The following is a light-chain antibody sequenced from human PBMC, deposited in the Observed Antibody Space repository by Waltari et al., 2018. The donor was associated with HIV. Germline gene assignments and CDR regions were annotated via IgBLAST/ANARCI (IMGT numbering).Light chain of an antibody. CDR2: END. CDR1: HSSLGNTY. Sequence: LTQPPSVSAAPGQRVTISCTGSHSSLGNTYVSWYQQLPGTDPKVLMYENDKRPSGIPDRFSAYKFGTSATLDITRLQVGDEGDYYCGTWDSNLNAVFGGWTTLTV. V-gene: IGLV1-51*01. CDR3: GTWDSNLNAV. J-gene: IGLJ2*01.